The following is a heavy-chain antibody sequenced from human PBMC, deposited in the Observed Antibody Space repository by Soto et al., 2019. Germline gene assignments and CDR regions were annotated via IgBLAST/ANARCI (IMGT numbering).Heavy chain of an antibody. CDR1: GFTFSSYA. V-gene: IGHV3-30-3*01. J-gene: IGHJ6*02. D-gene: IGHD3-10*01. CDR2: ISYDGSNK. Sequence: GGSLRLSCAASGFTFSSYAMHWVRQAPGKGLECVAVISYDGSNKYYADSVKGRFTISRDNSKNTLYLQMNSLRAEDTAVYYCARVPTTYGADYYYYYGMDVWGQGTTVTVSS. CDR3: ARVPTTYGADYYYYYGMDV.